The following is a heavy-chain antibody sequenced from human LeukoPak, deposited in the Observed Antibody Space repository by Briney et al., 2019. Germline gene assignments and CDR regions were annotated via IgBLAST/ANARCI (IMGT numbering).Heavy chain of an antibody. Sequence: GGSLGLSCAASGFTFSSYAMHWVRQAPGKGLEYVSAISGSGGSTYYANSVKGRFTISRGNSKNTVYLQMGSLRTEDMSVYYCARSRVVATGIDYWGQGTLVTVSS. D-gene: IGHD5-12*01. CDR2: ISGSGGST. V-gene: IGHV3-64*01. J-gene: IGHJ4*02. CDR1: GFTFSSYA. CDR3: ARSRVVATGIDY.